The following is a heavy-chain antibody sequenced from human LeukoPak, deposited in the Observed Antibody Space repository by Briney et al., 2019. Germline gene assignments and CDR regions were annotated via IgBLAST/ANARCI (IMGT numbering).Heavy chain of an antibody. V-gene: IGHV3-9*01. D-gene: IGHD6-13*01. J-gene: IGHJ4*02. Sequence: SGRSLRLSCAASGFTFDDYAMHWVRHAPGKGLEWVSGISWNSGSIGYADSVKGRFTISRDNAKNSLYLQMNSLRAEDTALYYCAKDRYSSSWYYFDYWGQGTLVTVSS. CDR2: ISWNSGSI. CDR1: GFTFDDYA. CDR3: AKDRYSSSWYYFDY.